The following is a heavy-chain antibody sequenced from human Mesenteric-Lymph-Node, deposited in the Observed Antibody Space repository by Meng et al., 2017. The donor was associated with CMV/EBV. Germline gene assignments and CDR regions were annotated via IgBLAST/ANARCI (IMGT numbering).Heavy chain of an antibody. Sequence: SWVRQAPGKGLEWVSAISGSGGSTYYADSVKGRFTISRDNSKNTLYLQMNSLRAEDTAVYYCAKPWGGWLRDAFDIWGQGTMVTVSS. CDR3: AKPWGGWLRDAFDI. CDR2: ISGSGGST. J-gene: IGHJ3*02. V-gene: IGHV3-23*01. D-gene: IGHD5-12*01.